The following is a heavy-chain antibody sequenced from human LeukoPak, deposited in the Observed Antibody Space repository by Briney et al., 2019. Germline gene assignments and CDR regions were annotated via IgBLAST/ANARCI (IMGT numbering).Heavy chain of an antibody. CDR1: GFTFSSYS. J-gene: IGHJ5*02. Sequence: PGGSLRLSCAASGFTFSSYSMNWVRQAPGKGLEWVSYISSSSSTIYYADSVKGRFTISRDNAKNSLYLQMNSLRAEDTAVYYCASRDGRTAFDPWGQGTLVTVSS. CDR3: ASRDGRTAFDP. V-gene: IGHV3-48*04. D-gene: IGHD5-24*01. CDR2: ISSSSSTI.